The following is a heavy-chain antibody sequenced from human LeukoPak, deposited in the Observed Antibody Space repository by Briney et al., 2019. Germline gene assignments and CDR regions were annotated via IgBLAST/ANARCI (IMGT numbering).Heavy chain of an antibody. D-gene: IGHD1-14*01. J-gene: IGHJ3*01. Sequence: GGSLRLPCAASGFTLNSYLMSWVRQAPGRGLEWVANIKKDGSEESYLDSVKGRFTVSRDNAKNSLFLQMNSLRGEDTAVYYCARSNPNRNALDLWGQGTMVTISS. CDR1: GFTLNSYL. CDR2: IKKDGSEE. CDR3: ARSNPNRNALDL. V-gene: IGHV3-7*01.